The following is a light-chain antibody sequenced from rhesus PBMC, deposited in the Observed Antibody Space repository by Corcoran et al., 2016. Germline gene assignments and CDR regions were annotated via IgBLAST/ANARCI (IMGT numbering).Light chain of an antibody. Sequence: DTQMTQSPSSLSASVGDRVTITCRASQDISIYLSWHQQKPGKAPKRLIYDASSLESGVPSSFSGSGSGQEFTLIINSLQPEDFAAYYCLQYNNKWTFGQGTKVEIK. V-gene: IGKV1-36*01. CDR3: LQYNNKWT. CDR2: DAS. CDR1: QDISIY. J-gene: IGKJ1*01.